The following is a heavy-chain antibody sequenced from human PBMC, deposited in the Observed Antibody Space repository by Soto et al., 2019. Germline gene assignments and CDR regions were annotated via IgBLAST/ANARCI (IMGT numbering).Heavy chain of an antibody. Sequence: ASVKVSCKASGYPFTSYGISCARQAPGQGLEWVAWISAYNGKRDTAQKFQGRVTLTLDTSTDTAHMELGDLTSADTAVYYCARGRIVASIHDAFEIWGQGTKVTVSS. CDR2: ISAYNGKR. D-gene: IGHD5-12*01. CDR3: ARGRIVASIHDAFEI. CDR1: GYPFTSYG. J-gene: IGHJ3*02. V-gene: IGHV1-18*01.